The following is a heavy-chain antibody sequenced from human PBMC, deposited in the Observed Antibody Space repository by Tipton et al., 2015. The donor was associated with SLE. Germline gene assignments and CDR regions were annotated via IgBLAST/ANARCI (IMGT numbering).Heavy chain of an antibody. Sequence: TLSLTCTVSGGSISSSSYYWGWIRQPPGKGLEWIANIYYSGSTFYNPSLKSRVSISVDTSKNQFSLRLSSVTATDTAVYYCTRGGFDWGFPYFDYWGQGALVTVSS. V-gene: IGHV4-39*07. CDR2: IYYSGST. CDR3: TRGGFDWGFPYFDY. D-gene: IGHD3-9*01. CDR1: GGSISSSSYY. J-gene: IGHJ4*02.